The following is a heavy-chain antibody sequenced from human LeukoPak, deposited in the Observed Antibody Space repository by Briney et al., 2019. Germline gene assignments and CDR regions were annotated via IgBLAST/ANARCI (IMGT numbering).Heavy chain of an antibody. CDR1: GGSISSGSYY. Sequence: PSQTLSLTCTDSGGSISSGSYYWSWIRQPAGKGLEWIGRIYTSGSTNYNPSLKSRVTISVDTSKNQFSLKLSSVTAADTAVYYCASQHSSSDYYYGMDVWGQGTTVTVSS. CDR3: ASQHSSSDYYYGMDV. V-gene: IGHV4-61*02. D-gene: IGHD6-13*01. J-gene: IGHJ6*02. CDR2: IYTSGST.